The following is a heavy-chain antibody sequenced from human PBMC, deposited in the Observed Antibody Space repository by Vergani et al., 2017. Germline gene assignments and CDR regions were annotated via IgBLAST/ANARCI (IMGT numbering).Heavy chain of an antibody. J-gene: IGHJ6*02. CDR1: GYSFTSYW. CDR3: ARQGCSSTSCYDPTNYGMDV. CDR2: IYPGDSDT. D-gene: IGHD2-2*01. Sequence: EVQLVQSGAAVKKPGESLKISCKGSGYSFTSYWIGWVRQMPGKGLEWMGIIYPGDSDTRYSPSFQGQVTISADKSISTAYLQWSSLKASDTAMYYCARQGCSSTSCYDPTNYGMDVWGQGTTVTVSS. V-gene: IGHV5-51*01.